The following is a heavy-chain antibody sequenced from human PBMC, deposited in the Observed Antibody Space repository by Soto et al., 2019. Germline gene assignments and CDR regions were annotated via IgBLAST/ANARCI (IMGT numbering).Heavy chain of an antibody. CDR1: GYTFTSYA. CDR3: ARDSGYSYGYN. D-gene: IGHD5-18*01. J-gene: IGHJ4*02. CDR2: INAGNGNT. Sequence: ASLKVSCKASGYTFTSYAMHWVRQAPGQRLEWMGWINAGNGNTKYSQKFQGRVTITRDTSASTAYMELSSLRSEDTAVYYCARDSGYSYGYNWGQGTLVTVSS. V-gene: IGHV1-3*01.